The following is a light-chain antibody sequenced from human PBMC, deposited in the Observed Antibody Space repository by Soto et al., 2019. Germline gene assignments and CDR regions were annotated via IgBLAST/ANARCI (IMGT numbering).Light chain of an antibody. CDR3: TSFTSDNLYV. CDR2: HVS. V-gene: IGLV2-14*03. J-gene: IGLJ1*01. CDR1: SRDFGGYNY. Sequence: QSVLTQPASVSGSPGQSITISCTGTSRDFGGYNYVSWYQQYPGKVPKLLIYHVSNRPSGVSNRFSGSKSGNTASLTISGLQAEDEADYFCTSFTSDNLYVFGNGTKVTVL.